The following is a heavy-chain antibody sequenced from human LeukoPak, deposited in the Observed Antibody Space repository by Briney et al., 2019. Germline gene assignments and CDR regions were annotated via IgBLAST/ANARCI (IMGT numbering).Heavy chain of an antibody. CDR2: ISYSGDTT. Sequence: PGGSLRLSCAASGLTFSSYAMSWVRQAPGKGLEWVSGISYSGDTTYYADSVKGRSTISRDNSKNTLYLQMNSLRAEDTAVYYCAKAETNWGSVYWGQGTLVTVSS. D-gene: IGHD7-27*01. J-gene: IGHJ4*02. V-gene: IGHV3-23*01. CDR1: GLTFSSYA. CDR3: AKAETNWGSVY.